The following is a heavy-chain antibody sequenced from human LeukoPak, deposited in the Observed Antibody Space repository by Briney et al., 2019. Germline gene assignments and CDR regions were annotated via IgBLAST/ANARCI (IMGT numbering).Heavy chain of an antibody. D-gene: IGHD3-9*01. Sequence: GESLKISCKGSGYTIGSFGSYWIAWVRRMPRKGLEWMGSIYPFDSDTRYNPSFEGQVTVSVDRSISTAYLQWSSLKASDTAVYYCARVNSALWFFDSWGQGSLLTVSS. CDR1: GYTIGSFGSYW. V-gene: IGHV5-51*01. CDR3: ARVNSALWFFDS. CDR2: IYPFDSDT. J-gene: IGHJ4*02.